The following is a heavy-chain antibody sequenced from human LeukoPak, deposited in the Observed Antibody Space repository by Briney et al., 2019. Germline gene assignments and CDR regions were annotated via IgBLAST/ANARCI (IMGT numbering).Heavy chain of an antibody. CDR3: ARYSVTRYYFDY. CDR2: IYYSGCT. CDR1: GGSISSGGYY. D-gene: IGHD4-17*01. J-gene: IGHJ4*02. Sequence: SQTLSLTCTVSGGSISSGGYYWSWIRQHPGKGLEWNGYIYYSGCTYYNPSLKSRVTISVDTSKNQFSLKLSSVTAADTAVYYCARYSVTRYYFDYWGQGTLVTVSS. V-gene: IGHV4-31*03.